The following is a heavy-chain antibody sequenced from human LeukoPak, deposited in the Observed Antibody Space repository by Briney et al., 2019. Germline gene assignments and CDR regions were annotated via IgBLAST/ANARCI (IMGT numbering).Heavy chain of an antibody. J-gene: IGHJ4*02. Sequence: GGSLRLSCAASGFTFSDYYMSWIRQAPGKGLEWVSYISSSGSTIYYADSVKGRFTISRDNAKNSLYLQMNSLRAEDTAVYYCASSWLRFYYFDYWGQGTLVTVSS. CDR2: ISSSGSTI. CDR1: GFTFSDYY. V-gene: IGHV3-11*04. D-gene: IGHD5-12*01. CDR3: ASSWLRFYYFDY.